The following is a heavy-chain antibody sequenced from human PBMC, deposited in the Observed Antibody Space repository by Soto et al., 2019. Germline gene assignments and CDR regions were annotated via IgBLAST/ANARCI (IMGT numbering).Heavy chain of an antibody. V-gene: IGHV3-33*06. CDR1: GFTFSSYG. CDR3: AKDPDGFPRVADPFDY. CDR2: IWYDGSNK. D-gene: IGHD2-15*01. Sequence: GGSLRLSCAASGFTFSSYGMHWVRQAPGKGLEWVAVIWYDGSNKYYADSVKGRFTISRDNSKNTLYLQMNSLRAEDTAVYYCAKDPDGFPRVADPFDYWGQGTLVTVSS. J-gene: IGHJ4*02.